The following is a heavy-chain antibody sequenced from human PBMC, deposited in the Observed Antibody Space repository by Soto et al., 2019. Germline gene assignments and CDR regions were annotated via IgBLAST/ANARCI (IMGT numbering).Heavy chain of an antibody. CDR3: AKQADVVVVAASDY. V-gene: IGHV3-23*01. J-gene: IGHJ4*02. CDR2: ISGSGGST. CDR1: GFTFSSYA. Sequence: GGPLRLSCAASGFTFSSYAMSWVRQAPGKGLEWVSAISGSGGSTYYADSVKGRFTISRDNSKNTLYLQMNSLRAEDTAVYYCAKQADVVVVAASDYWGQGTLVTVSS. D-gene: IGHD2-15*01.